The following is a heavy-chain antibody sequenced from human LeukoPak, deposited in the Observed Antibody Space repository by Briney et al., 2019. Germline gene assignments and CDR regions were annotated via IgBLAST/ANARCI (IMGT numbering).Heavy chain of an antibody. CDR1: GESFSGYY. CDR3: ARVERWLQSDYFEY. D-gene: IGHD5-24*01. Sequence: SETLSLTCAVYGESFSGYYWSWIRQPPGKGLEWIGEINRSGGTNYNPSLKSRVTISVDTSKNEFSLKLSSVTAADTAVYYCARVERWLQSDYFEYWGQGTLVTVS. J-gene: IGHJ4*02. CDR2: INRSGGT. V-gene: IGHV4-34*01.